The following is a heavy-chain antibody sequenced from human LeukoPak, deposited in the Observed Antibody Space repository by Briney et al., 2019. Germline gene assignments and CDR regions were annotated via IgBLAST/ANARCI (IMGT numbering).Heavy chain of an antibody. V-gene: IGHV4-4*02. Sequence: SGTLSLTCAVSGGAISSSNWWSWVRQPPGKGLEWIGEIYHSGSTNYNPSLKSRVTISVDTSKNQFSLKLSSVTAADTAVYYCASGRGSTSWFDPRGQGTLVTVSS. J-gene: IGHJ5*02. CDR1: GGAISSSNW. D-gene: IGHD1-1*01. CDR3: ASGRGSTSWFDP. CDR2: IYHSGST.